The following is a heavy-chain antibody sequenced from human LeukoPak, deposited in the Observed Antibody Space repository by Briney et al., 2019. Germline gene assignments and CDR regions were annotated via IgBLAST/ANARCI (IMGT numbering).Heavy chain of an antibody. V-gene: IGHV3-74*01. Sequence: GGSLRLSCAASGFTFSSYSLNWVRQAPGKGLVWVARINTEGTGTAYADSVKGRFTISRDNAKNILYLQMNSLRAEDTAVYHCARDPAPQGWFDSWGQGTLATVSS. CDR3: ARDPAPQGWFDS. CDR1: GFTFSSYS. J-gene: IGHJ5*01. CDR2: INTEGTGT.